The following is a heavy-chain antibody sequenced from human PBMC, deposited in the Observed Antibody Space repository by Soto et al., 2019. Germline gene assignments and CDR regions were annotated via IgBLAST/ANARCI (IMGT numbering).Heavy chain of an antibody. CDR2: ISSSAVYI. J-gene: IGHJ6*02. Sequence: GGSLRLSCAASGFNFITYSLSWVRQAPGKGLEWVASISSSAVYIDYADSVKGRFTISRDNANNSLYLQMNSLRAEDTAVYYCAKSLQGGMDVWGQGTTVTVSS. CDR1: GFNFITYS. V-gene: IGHV3-21*01. CDR3: AKSLQGGMDV.